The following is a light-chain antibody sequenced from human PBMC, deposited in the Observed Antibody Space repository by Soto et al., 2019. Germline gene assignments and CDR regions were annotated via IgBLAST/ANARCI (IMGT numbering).Light chain of an antibody. CDR1: QSISSW. Sequence: DIQMTQSPSTLSASVGDRVTITCRASQSISSWLAWYQQKPGKAPKLLLYKASSLESGVPSRFSGSGSGTDFTLTISSLQPDDFATYYCQQYNSYSPWTFGQGTKVEIK. CDR3: QQYNSYSPWT. CDR2: KAS. J-gene: IGKJ1*01. V-gene: IGKV1-5*03.